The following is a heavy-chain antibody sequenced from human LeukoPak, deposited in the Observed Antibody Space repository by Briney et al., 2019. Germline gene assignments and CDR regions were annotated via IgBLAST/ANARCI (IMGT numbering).Heavy chain of an antibody. CDR3: ARDRVFGVVTD. CDR1: GGSISSYY. CDR2: IYYSGST. V-gene: IGHV4-59*01. D-gene: IGHD3-3*01. J-gene: IGHJ4*02. Sequence: SETLSLTCTVSGGSISSYYWSWIRQPPGKRLEWIGYIYYSGSTNYNPSLKSRVTISVDTSKNQFSLKLRSVTAADTAVYYCARDRVFGVVTDWGQGTLVTVSS.